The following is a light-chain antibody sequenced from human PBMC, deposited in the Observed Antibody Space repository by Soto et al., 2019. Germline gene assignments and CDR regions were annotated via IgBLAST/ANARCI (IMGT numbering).Light chain of an antibody. Sequence: QAVVTQEPSLTVSPGGTVTLTCASSTGAVTSGFYTNWFQQKPGQAPRALIYSTSNKYSWTPARFSGSLLGGKAALTLSGGRRGGGADYYCLLYIGGGGVFGGGTKLTVL. CDR2: STS. CDR3: LLYIGGGGV. J-gene: IGLJ3*02. V-gene: IGLV7-43*01. CDR1: TGAVTSGFY.